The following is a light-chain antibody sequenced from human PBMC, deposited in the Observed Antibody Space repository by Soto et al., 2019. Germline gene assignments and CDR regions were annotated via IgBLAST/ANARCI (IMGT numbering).Light chain of an antibody. CDR3: QQYGSSPYT. J-gene: IGKJ2*01. V-gene: IGKV3-20*01. Sequence: EIVLTQSPGTLSLSPGERATLSCRASQRVSSNYLAWHQQKPGQAPRLLIYGASSRATGIPDRFSGSGSGADFTLTISRLEPEDFAVYYCQQYGSSPYTFGQGTKLEIK. CDR1: QRVSSNY. CDR2: GAS.